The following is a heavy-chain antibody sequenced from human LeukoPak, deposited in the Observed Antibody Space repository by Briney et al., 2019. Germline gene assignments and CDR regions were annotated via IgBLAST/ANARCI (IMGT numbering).Heavy chain of an antibody. Sequence: ASVKVSCKASGYTFTSYGISWVRQAPGQGLEWMGWISAYNGNTNYAQKLQGRVTMTTDTSTSTAYMELRSLRSDDTAVYYCARAYCNGDTCYHSRGWFDPWGQGTLLTVSS. D-gene: IGHD2-15*01. J-gene: IGHJ5*02. CDR1: GYTFTSYG. V-gene: IGHV1-18*01. CDR2: ISAYNGNT. CDR3: ARAYCNGDTCYHSRGWFDP.